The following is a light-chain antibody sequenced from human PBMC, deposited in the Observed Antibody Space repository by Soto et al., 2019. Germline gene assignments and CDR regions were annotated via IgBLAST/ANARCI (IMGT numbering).Light chain of an antibody. CDR1: SSNIGSNP. Sequence: QSVLTRPPSASGTPGQRVTISCFGSSSNIGSNPVNWYQQLPGTAPKLLIYSNDQRPSGVPDRFSGSKSGTSASLAISGLQSDDDADYYCAAWDDSLNGLFVFGTG. CDR3: AAWDDSLNGLFV. J-gene: IGLJ1*01. CDR2: SND. V-gene: IGLV1-44*01.